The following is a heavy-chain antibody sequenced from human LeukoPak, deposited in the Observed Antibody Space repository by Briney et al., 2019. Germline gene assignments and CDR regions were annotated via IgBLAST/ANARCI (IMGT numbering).Heavy chain of an antibody. J-gene: IGHJ4*02. CDR2: IKQDGSEK. CDR3: AKESRTGTTQDY. Sequence: GGSLRLSCAASGFTFSSYWMSWVRQAPGKGLEWVASIKQDGSEKYYVDSVKGRFTISRDNAKNSLYLQMNSLRAEDTAVYYCAKESRTGTTQDYWGQGTLVTVSS. CDR1: GFTFSSYW. V-gene: IGHV3-7*01. D-gene: IGHD1-7*01.